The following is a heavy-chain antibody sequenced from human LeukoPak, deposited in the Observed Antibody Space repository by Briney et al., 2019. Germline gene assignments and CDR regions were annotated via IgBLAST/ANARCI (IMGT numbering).Heavy chain of an antibody. V-gene: IGHV3-23*01. D-gene: IGHD3-9*01. CDR3: AKETLRYFDWLSNYFDY. CDR2: ISGSGGST. Sequence: TGGSLRLSCAASGFTFSSYAMSWVRQAPGKGLEWVSAISGSGGSTYYADFVKGRFTISRDNSKNTLYLQMNSLRAEDTAVYYCAKETLRYFDWLSNYFDYWGQGTLVTVSS. CDR1: GFTFSSYA. J-gene: IGHJ4*02.